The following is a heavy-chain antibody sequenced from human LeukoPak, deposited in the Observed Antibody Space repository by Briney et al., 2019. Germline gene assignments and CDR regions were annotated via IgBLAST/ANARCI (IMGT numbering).Heavy chain of an antibody. J-gene: IGHJ6*03. V-gene: IGHV1-69*05. CDR2: IIPIFGTA. Sequence: SVKVSCNASGGTFSSYAISWVRQAPGQGLEWMGGIIPIFGTANYAQKFQGRVTITTDESTSTAYMELSSLRSEDTAVYYCARVGAYYYMDVWGRGTTVTVSS. D-gene: IGHD4/OR15-4a*01. CDR3: ARVGAYYYMDV. CDR1: GGTFSSYA.